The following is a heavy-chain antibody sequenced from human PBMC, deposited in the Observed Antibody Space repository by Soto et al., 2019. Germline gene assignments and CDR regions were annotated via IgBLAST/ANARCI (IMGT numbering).Heavy chain of an antibody. J-gene: IGHJ4*02. Sequence: SETLSLTCTVSGGSISSGGYYWSWIRQHPGKGLEWIGYIYYSGSTYYNPSLKSRVTISVDTSKNQFSLKLSSVTAADTAVYYCARGPGIAARRTIDYWGQGTLVTVSS. CDR2: IYYSGST. V-gene: IGHV4-31*03. CDR1: GGSISSGGYY. CDR3: ARGPGIAARRTIDY. D-gene: IGHD6-6*01.